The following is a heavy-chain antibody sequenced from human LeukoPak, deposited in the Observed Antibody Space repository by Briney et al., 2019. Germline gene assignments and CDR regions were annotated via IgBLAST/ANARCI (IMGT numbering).Heavy chain of an antibody. CDR3: ARPLSGYSGSLGF. CDR2: ISSSGSTI. J-gene: IGHJ4*02. D-gene: IGHD6-6*01. CDR1: GFTFSSYE. Sequence: GGSLRLSCAASGFTFSSYEMNWVRQAPGKGLEWVSYISSSGSTIYYADSVKGRFTISRDNAKNTLYLQMNSLRAEDTALYYCARPLSGYSGSLGFWGQGTLVTVSS. V-gene: IGHV3-48*03.